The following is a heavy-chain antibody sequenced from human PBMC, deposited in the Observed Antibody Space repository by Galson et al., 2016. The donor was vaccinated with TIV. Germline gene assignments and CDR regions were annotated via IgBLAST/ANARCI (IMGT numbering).Heavy chain of an antibody. Sequence: SLRLSCAASRLTVSDNYMTWVRQAPGKGLEWVSLIYDDGSTTYAESVKGRFTISRDRSTNMVYLQMNNLRAEDTAVYYCARERRHCGNECYLYYYFGMDVRGLGTTVTVS. CDR3: ARERRHCGNECYLYYYFGMDV. V-gene: IGHV3-66*02. D-gene: IGHD2-21*01. CDR1: RLTVSDNY. CDR2: IYDDGST. J-gene: IGHJ6*02.